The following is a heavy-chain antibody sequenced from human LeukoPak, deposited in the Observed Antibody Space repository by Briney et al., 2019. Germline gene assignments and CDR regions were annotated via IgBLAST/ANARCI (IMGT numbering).Heavy chain of an antibody. Sequence: SETLSLTCAVYGGSFSGYYWSWIRQPPGKGLEWIGEINHSGSTNYNPSLKSRVTISVDTSKNQFSLKLSSVTAADTAVYYCASSIAARRGYYYYYMDVWGKGTTVTASS. CDR2: INHSGST. V-gene: IGHV4-34*01. CDR3: ASSIAARRGYYYYYMDV. J-gene: IGHJ6*03. D-gene: IGHD6-6*01. CDR1: GGSFSGYY.